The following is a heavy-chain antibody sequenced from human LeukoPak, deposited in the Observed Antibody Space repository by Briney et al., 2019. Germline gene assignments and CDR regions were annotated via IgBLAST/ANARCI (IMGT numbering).Heavy chain of an antibody. CDR3: AMGSSSSGACTF. Sequence: GESLKISCKGSGYSFTSYWISWVRQMPGKGLEWMGRIDPSDSYTNYSPSIQGHVTISADKSISTAYLQWSSLKASDTAMYYCAMGSSSSGACTFWGQGTLVTVSS. V-gene: IGHV5-10-1*01. D-gene: IGHD6-6*01. J-gene: IGHJ4*02. CDR2: IDPSDSYT. CDR1: GYSFTSYW.